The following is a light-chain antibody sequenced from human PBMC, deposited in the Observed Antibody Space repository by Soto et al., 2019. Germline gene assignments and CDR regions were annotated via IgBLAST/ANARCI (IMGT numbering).Light chain of an antibody. J-gene: IGKJ1*01. CDR1: QSVSSN. Sequence: IVMTQSPATLSVSPGESATLSCRASQSVSSNLGWYQQKPGQAPRLLIYGTSTRITGIPARFSGSGSGTELTLTISSLQSEDFAVYYCQQHNSWPWTFGQGTKVDIK. V-gene: IGKV3-15*01. CDR2: GTS. CDR3: QQHNSWPWT.